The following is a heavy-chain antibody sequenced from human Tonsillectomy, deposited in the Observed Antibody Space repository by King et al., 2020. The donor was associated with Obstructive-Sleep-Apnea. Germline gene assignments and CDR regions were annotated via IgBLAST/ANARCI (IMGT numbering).Heavy chain of an antibody. J-gene: IGHJ6*02. Sequence: VQLVESGGGLVQPGGSLRLSCAASGFTFSSYWMSWVRQAPGKGLEWVANIKQDGSEKYYVDSVKGRFTISRDNAKNSLYLQRNSLRAEDTAVYYCARDKVGYYYGMDVWGQGTTVTVSS. CDR1: GFTFSSYW. CDR2: IKQDGSEK. CDR3: ARDKVGYYYGMDV. V-gene: IGHV3-7*03.